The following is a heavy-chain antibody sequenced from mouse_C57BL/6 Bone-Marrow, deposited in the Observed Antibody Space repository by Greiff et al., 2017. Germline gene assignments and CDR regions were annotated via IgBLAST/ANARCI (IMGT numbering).Heavy chain of an antibody. CDR2: IDPENGDT. V-gene: IGHV14-4*01. D-gene: IGHD2-3*01. J-gene: IGHJ4*01. CDR1: GFNIKDDY. CDR3: TTVYDGYYAMDY. Sequence: EVKLQESGAELVRPGASVKLSCTASGFNIKDDYMHWVKQRPEQGLEWIGWIDPENGDTEYASKFQGKATITADTSSNTAYLQLSSLTSEDTAVYYCTTVYDGYYAMDYWGQGTSVTVSS.